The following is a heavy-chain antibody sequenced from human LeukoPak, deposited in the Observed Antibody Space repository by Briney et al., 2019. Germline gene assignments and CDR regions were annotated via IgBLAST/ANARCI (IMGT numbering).Heavy chain of an antibody. CDR1: GYRFTSYW. CDR2: IYPGDSDT. CDR3: ASEIDSSGHFDY. Sequence: GESLQISFKGSGYRFTSYWIGWVRQMPGKGLEWMGIIYPGDSDTRYSPSFQGQVTISADKSISTAYLQWSSLKASDTAMYYCASEIDSSGHFDYWGQGTLVTVSS. V-gene: IGHV5-51*01. D-gene: IGHD3-22*01. J-gene: IGHJ4*02.